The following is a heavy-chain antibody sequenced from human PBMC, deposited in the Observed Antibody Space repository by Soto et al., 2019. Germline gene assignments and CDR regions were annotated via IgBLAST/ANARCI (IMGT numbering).Heavy chain of an antibody. D-gene: IGHD6-19*01. Sequence: QVQLVESGGGVVQPGRSLRLSCAASGFTFSSYAMHWVRQAPGKGLEWVAVISYDGSNKYYADSVKGRFTISRDNSKNTLYLQMNSLRAEDTAVYYCARDIAVATRATDYWGQGSLVTVSS. CDR2: ISYDGSNK. V-gene: IGHV3-30-3*01. CDR3: ARDIAVATRATDY. CDR1: GFTFSSYA. J-gene: IGHJ4*02.